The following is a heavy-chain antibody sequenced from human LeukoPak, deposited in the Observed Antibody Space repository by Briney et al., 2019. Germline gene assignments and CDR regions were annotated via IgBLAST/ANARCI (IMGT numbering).Heavy chain of an antibody. CDR1: GFIVSSNY. D-gene: IGHD6-19*01. Sequence: GGSLRLSCVASGFIVSSNYMSWVRQAPGKGLEWVSTISGGGGSTYYADSVKGRFTISRDNSKNTLYLQMNSLRAEDTAVYYCAKAKYSSVWDYFDYWGQGSLVTVSS. J-gene: IGHJ4*02. CDR2: ISGGGGST. CDR3: AKAKYSSVWDYFDY. V-gene: IGHV3-23*01.